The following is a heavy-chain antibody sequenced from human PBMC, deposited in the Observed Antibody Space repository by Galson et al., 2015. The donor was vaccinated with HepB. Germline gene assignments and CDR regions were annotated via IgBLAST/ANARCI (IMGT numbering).Heavy chain of an antibody. CDR3: ARGGYDSSGFFDY. V-gene: IGHV3-33*08. J-gene: IGHJ4*02. D-gene: IGHD3-22*01. CDR2: IWYDGSNK. CDR1: GFTFSSYG. Sequence: SLRLSCAASGFTFSSYGMHWFRQAPGKGLEWVAVIWYDGSNKYYADSVKGRFTISRDNSKNTLYLQMNSLRAEDTAVYYCARGGYDSSGFFDYWGQGTLVTVSS.